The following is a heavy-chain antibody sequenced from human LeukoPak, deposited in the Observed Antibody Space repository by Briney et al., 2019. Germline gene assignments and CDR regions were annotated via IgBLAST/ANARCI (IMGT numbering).Heavy chain of an antibody. CDR3: ARYCRGGSCNGYYFDY. J-gene: IGHJ4*02. D-gene: IGHD2-15*01. Sequence: SETLSLTCAVSAGSISGHFWTWIRQPPGTGLEWIGYISYSGSTIYNPSLKSRVTISVDTSKNQFSLRLTSVTAADTAVFYCARYCRGGSCNGYYFDYWGQGTLVTVSS. CDR2: ISYSGST. V-gene: IGHV4-59*11. CDR1: AGSISGHF.